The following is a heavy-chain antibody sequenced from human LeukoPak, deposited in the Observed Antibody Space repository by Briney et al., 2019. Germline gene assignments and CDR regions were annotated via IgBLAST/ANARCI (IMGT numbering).Heavy chain of an antibody. J-gene: IGHJ6*02. CDR1: GFTFSGHS. D-gene: IGHD3-16*01. CDR3: ARVGDWSNYFGMDA. Sequence: GGSLRLPCAASGFTFSGHSMTWVRQTPGKGLEWVSVIFGNGVKTYYADSLKGRFTISRDNSKSTLYLQMNSLRADDTAVYYCARVGDWSNYFGMDAWGQGTTVSVSS. CDR2: IFGNGVKT. V-gene: IGHV3-23*01.